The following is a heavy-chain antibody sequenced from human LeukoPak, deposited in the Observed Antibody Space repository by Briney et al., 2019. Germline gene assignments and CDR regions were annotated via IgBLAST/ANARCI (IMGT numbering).Heavy chain of an antibody. J-gene: IGHJ4*02. CDR3: VRDDRDYVFDY. D-gene: IGHD3-16*01. Sequence: PGGSLRLSCVASGFSFSIYRMNWVRQAPGKGLEWVSYISGGSTTIHYADSVKGRFTISRDNAKNSLYLHMSSLRDEDTALYYCVRDDRDYVFDYWGRGTLVTVSS. V-gene: IGHV3-48*02. CDR1: GFSFSIYR. CDR2: ISGGSTTI.